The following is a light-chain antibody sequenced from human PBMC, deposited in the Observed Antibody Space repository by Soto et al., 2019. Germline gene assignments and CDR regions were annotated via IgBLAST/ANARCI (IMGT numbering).Light chain of an antibody. V-gene: IGKV1-39*01. CDR1: QSITNS. CDR3: HQGHSMPFT. J-gene: IGKJ3*01. Sequence: DIQMTQSPSSLSASVGDRVTITCRASQSITNSLNWYQHKPGKAPTRVVYAASSLQSGVPSRFSGSGSGTDFTLTISSLQPEDFATYFCHQGHSMPFTFGPGTKVDIK. CDR2: AAS.